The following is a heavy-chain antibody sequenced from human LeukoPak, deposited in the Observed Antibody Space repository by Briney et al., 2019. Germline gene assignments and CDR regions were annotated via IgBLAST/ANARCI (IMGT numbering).Heavy chain of an antibody. CDR2: IKSKTDGGTT. V-gene: IGHV3-15*01. CDR1: GFTFSSYS. CDR3: TTPPPYCTNGVCYDY. Sequence: GGSLGLSCAASGFTFSSYSMNWVRQAPGKGLEWVGRIKSKTDGGTTDYAAPVKGRFTISRDDSKNTLYLQMNSLKTEDTAVYYCTTPPPYCTNGVCYDYWGQGTLVTVSS. J-gene: IGHJ4*02. D-gene: IGHD2-8*01.